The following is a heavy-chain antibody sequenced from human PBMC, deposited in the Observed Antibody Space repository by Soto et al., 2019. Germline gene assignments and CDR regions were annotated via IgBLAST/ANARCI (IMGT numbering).Heavy chain of an antibody. CDR2: LNSDGRST. J-gene: IGHJ4*02. CDR3: ARESSNWYFDY. CDR1: GFSFSSYW. Sequence: GGSLRLSCAASGFSFSSYWMHWVRQAPGKGLVWVSRLNSDGRSTSYAGSVKGRFTISRDNAKNTLYLQMNSLRVEDTAVYYCARESSNWYFDYWGQGTLVTVSS. D-gene: IGHD6-13*01. V-gene: IGHV3-74*01.